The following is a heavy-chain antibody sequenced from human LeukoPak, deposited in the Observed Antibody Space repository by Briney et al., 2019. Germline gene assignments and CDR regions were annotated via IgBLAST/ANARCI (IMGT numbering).Heavy chain of an antibody. CDR3: ARIYDYVWGSYRPYYFDY. D-gene: IGHD3-16*02. J-gene: IGHJ4*02. Sequence: GGSLRLSCAASGFTFSSYSMNWVRQAPGKGLEWVSSISSSSSYIYYADSVKGRFTISRDNAKNSLYLQMNSLRAEDTAVCYCARIYDYVWGSYRPYYFDYWGQGTLVTVSS. CDR2: ISSSSSYI. CDR1: GFTFSSYS. V-gene: IGHV3-21*01.